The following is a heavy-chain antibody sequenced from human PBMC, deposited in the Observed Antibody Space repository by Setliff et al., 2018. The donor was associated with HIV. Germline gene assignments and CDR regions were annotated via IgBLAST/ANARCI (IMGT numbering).Heavy chain of an antibody. V-gene: IGHV1-18*01. J-gene: IGHJ4*02. D-gene: IGHD3-3*01. Sequence: ASVKVSCKASGYPFSSYGLCWVRQAPGQVLEWMGWISPYNGDTYHDEKFRGRVTMTTDTSTSTASMELTSMRSDDTAVYYCARDSDNFWSGYYAAFDYWGQGTRVTVSS. CDR2: ISPYNGDT. CDR3: ARDSDNFWSGYYAAFDY. CDR1: GYPFSSYG.